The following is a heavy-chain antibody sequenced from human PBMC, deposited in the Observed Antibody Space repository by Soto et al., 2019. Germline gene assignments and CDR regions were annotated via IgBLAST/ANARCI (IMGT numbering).Heavy chain of an antibody. Sequence: QVQLQESGPGLVKPSGTLSLTCTVSGGSITSNDWWSWVRQPPGKGLEWIAEIHHSGRTNYNPSLKRRVTISVDKSKSQFSLNLSSVTAADTAVYYCAGQVNTAYTYNYWGQGTLVTVSS. J-gene: IGHJ4*02. CDR3: AGQVNTAYTYNY. CDR2: IHHSGRT. V-gene: IGHV4-4*02. CDR1: GGSITSNDW. D-gene: IGHD5-18*01.